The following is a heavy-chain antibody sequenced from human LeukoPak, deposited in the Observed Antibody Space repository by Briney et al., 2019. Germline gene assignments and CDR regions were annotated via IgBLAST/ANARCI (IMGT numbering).Heavy chain of an antibody. J-gene: IGHJ6*03. CDR3: ARDSGTMAYYMDV. CDR1: GGSFSGYY. V-gene: IGHV4-34*01. D-gene: IGHD3-3*01. Sequence: SETLSLTCAVYGGSFSGYYWSWIRQPPGKGLEWIGEINHSGSTNYNPSLKSRVTISLHTSKNQFSLKLSSVTAADTAVYYCARDSGTMAYYMDVWGKGTTVTVSS. CDR2: INHSGST.